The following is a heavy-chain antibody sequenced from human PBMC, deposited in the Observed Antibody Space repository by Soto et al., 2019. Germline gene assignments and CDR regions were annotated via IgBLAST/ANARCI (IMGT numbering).Heavy chain of an antibody. D-gene: IGHD7-27*01. Sequence: GGSLRLSCAASGFPFSTTDMSWVRQAPGKGLEWVSTIGGSGETTYYADSVKGRFTISRDNSKNTLYLQMNSLRADDTALYYCANNSGWFSTWGQGALVTVSS. V-gene: IGHV3-23*01. J-gene: IGHJ5*02. CDR1: GFPFSTTD. CDR2: IGGSGETT. CDR3: ANNSGWFST.